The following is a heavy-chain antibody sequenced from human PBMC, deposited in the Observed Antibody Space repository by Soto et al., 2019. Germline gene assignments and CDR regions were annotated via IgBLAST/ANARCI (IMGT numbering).Heavy chain of an antibody. J-gene: IGHJ5*02. CDR2: IKSKADGETK. V-gene: IGHV3-15*01. Sequence: EMHLVDSGGGLVKPGGSLRLSCAASGFTFSHAWMSWVRXAPGXXXXWVGRIKSKADGETKDYGAPVRGRFTISRDDSQDILYLXXNXXXXXXXXXXXXXVXXXXXXXXTSGYWFDPWGPGTLVTVSS. CDR3: XVXXXXXXXXTSGYWFDP. D-gene: IGHD5-12*01. CDR1: GFTFSHAW.